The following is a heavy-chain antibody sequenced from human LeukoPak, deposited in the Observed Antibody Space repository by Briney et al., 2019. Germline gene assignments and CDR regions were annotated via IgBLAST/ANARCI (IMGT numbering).Heavy chain of an antibody. CDR1: GFTFSSYG. J-gene: IGHJ4*02. V-gene: IGHV3-30*18. CDR2: ISYDGSNK. CDR3: AKDQEDIVVVPAAMPEYFFDS. D-gene: IGHD2-2*01. Sequence: GRSLRLSCAASGFTFSSYGMHWVRQAPGKGLEWVAVISYDGSNKYYADSVKGRFTISRDNSKNTLYLQMNSLRAEDTAVYYCAKDQEDIVVVPAAMPEYFFDSWGQGTLVTVSS.